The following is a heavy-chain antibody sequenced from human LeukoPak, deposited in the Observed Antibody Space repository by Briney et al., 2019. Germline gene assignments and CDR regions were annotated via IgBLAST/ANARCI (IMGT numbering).Heavy chain of an antibody. J-gene: IGHJ3*02. CDR1: GGSISSSSYY. Sequence: PSETLSLTCTVSGGSISSSSYYWGWIRQPPGKGLEWIGSIYYSGSTYYNPSLKSRVTISVDTSKNQFSLKLSSVTAADTAVYYCARVPLRSPKPGGRYAFDIWGQGTMVTVSS. V-gene: IGHV4-39*07. CDR2: IYYSGST. CDR3: ARVPLRSPKPGGRYAFDI. D-gene: IGHD3-16*01.